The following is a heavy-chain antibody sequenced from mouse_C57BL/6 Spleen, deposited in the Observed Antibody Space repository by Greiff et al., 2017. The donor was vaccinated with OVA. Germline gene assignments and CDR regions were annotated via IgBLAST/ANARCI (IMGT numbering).Heavy chain of an antibody. D-gene: IGHD1-1*01. Sequence: VQLQQSGPELVKPGASVKISCKASGYTFTDYYMNWVKQSHGKSLEWIGDINPNNGGTSYNQKFKDKATLTVDKSSSTAYMQLSSLTSEDSAVYYCARYYYGSSQSFAYWGQGTLVTVSA. J-gene: IGHJ3*01. CDR1: GYTFTDYY. CDR2: INPNNGGT. V-gene: IGHV1-26*01. CDR3: ARYYYGSSQSFAY.